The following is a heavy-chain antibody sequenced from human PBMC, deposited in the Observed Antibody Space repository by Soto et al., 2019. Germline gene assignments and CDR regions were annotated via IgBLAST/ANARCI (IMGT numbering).Heavy chain of an antibody. V-gene: IGHV1-18*01. CDR3: SRAISSPWAKSWSDA. CDR1: GYTFTSYG. CDR2: IRADSREA. D-gene: IGHD1-26*01. Sequence: QLRLEQSLSEVKKPGASVTVSCKASGYTFTSYGVSWVRQAPGQGLEWLGWIRADSREATYTESVKEGLTLTAEASATTAFMALSSLRTDDTAGYYCSRAISSPWAKSWSDAWGQGALVTVSS. J-gene: IGHJ1*01.